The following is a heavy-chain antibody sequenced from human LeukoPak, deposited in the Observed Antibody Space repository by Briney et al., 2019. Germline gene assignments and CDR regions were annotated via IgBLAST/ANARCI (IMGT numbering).Heavy chain of an antibody. V-gene: IGHV3-74*01. CDR3: ARGPDHGGSYYHD. D-gene: IGHD1-26*01. CDR2: INSDESST. J-gene: IGHJ4*02. Sequence: PGGSLRLSCAASGFIFSSYWMRWVRQVPGKGLVWVSRINSDESSTTYADSVKGRFTISRDNARNTLFLQMNSLRVEDTAVYYCARGPDHGGSYYHDWGQGTLVTVSS. CDR1: GFIFSSYW.